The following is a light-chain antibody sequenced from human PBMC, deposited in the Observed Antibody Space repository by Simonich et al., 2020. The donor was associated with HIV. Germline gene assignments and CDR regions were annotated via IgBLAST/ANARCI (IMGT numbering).Light chain of an antibody. J-gene: IGKJ4*01. CDR1: QGIRSY. CDR3: QQYYSYPLT. V-gene: IGKV1-8*01. CDR2: AAS. Sequence: AIRMTQSPSSLSASLGDRVTITCRASQGIRSYLAWYQQEAGKAPKLLIYAASTLQSGVPSRFSGSGSGTDFTLTISLQSEDSATYYCQQYYSYPLTFGGGTKVEIK.